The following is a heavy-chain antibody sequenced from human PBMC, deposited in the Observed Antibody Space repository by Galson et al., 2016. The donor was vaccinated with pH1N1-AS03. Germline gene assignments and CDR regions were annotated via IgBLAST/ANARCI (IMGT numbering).Heavy chain of an antibody. CDR3: AREPWGSTQGEY. CDR2: IYGGGDT. D-gene: IGHD3-16*01. CDR1: GFTINNNY. Sequence: SLRLSCAASGFTINNNYMSWVRQAPGKGLEWVSVIYGGGDTFYADSVKGRFTISRDNSKKTVYLQMNSLRVEDTAVYYGAREPWGSTQGEYWGQGTLVTVSS. V-gene: IGHV3-53*01. J-gene: IGHJ4*02.